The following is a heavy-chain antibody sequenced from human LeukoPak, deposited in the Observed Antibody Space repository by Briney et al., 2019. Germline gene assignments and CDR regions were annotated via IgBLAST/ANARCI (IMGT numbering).Heavy chain of an antibody. J-gene: IGHJ4*02. CDR3: ARGDLGPKYYFDY. D-gene: IGHD1-26*01. CDR2: ISSSSSD. Sequence: GGSLRLSCAASGFTFSSYSMNWVRQAPGKGLEWVSSISSSSSDKYVDSVKGRFTISRDNAKNSLYLQMNSLRAEDTAVYYCARGDLGPKYYFDYWGQGTLVTVSS. CDR1: GFTFSSYS. V-gene: IGHV3-21*01.